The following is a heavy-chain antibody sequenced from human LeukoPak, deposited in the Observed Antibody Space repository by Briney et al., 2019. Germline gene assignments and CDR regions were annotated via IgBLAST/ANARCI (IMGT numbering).Heavy chain of an antibody. D-gene: IGHD5-12*01. Sequence: GRSLRLSCAASGFTFDDYAMHWVRQAPGKGLEWVSGISWNSGSIGYADSVKGRFTISRDNAKNSLYLQMNSLRAEDTALYYCAKHRGYDLGLYYFDYWGQGILVTVSS. CDR1: GFTFDDYA. V-gene: IGHV3-9*01. CDR2: ISWNSGSI. CDR3: AKHRGYDLGLYYFDY. J-gene: IGHJ4*02.